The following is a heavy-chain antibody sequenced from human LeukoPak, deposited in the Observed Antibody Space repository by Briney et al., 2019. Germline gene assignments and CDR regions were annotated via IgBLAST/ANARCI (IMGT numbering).Heavy chain of an antibody. V-gene: IGHV1-69*05. CDR2: IIPIFGTA. D-gene: IGHD1-7*01. J-gene: IGHJ3*02. Sequence: GASVKVSCKASGGTFSSYAISWVRQAPGQGLEWMGGIIPIFGTANYAQKFQGRVAITTDESTSTAYMELSSLRSEDTAVYYCARRNYNWNSEGAFDIWGQGTMVTVSS. CDR1: GGTFSSYA. CDR3: ARRNYNWNSEGAFDI.